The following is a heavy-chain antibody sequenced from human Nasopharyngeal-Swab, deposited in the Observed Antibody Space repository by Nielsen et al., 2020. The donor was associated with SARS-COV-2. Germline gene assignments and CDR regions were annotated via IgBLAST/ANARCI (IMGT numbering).Heavy chain of an antibody. V-gene: IGHV4-39*07. Sequence: SETLSLTCTVSGGSISSSSYYWGWIRQPPGKGLEWIGSIYYSGSTYYNPSLKSRVTISVDTSKNQFSLKLSSVTAADTAVYYCARGPPGYYDSSGYYPDYWGQGTLVTVSS. CDR2: IYYSGST. J-gene: IGHJ4*02. CDR1: GGSISSSSYY. CDR3: ARGPPGYYDSSGYYPDY. D-gene: IGHD3-22*01.